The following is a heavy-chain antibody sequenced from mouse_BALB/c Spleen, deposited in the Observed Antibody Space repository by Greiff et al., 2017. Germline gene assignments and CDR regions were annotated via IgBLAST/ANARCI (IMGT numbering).Heavy chain of an antibody. CDR1: GFTFSSYT. D-gene: IGHD1-2*01. Sequence: DVHLVESGGGLVKPGGSLKLSCAASGFTFSSYTMSWVRQTPEKRLEWVATISSGGSYTYYPDSVKGRFTISRDNAKNTLYLQMSSLKSEDTAMYYCTREDYYGYQAWFAYWGQGTLVTVSA. CDR2: ISSGGSYT. CDR3: TREDYYGYQAWFAY. J-gene: IGHJ3*01. V-gene: IGHV5-6-4*01.